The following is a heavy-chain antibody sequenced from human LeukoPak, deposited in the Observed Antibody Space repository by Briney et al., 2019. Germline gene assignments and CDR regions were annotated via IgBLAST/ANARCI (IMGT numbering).Heavy chain of an antibody. D-gene: IGHD4-17*01. CDR2: INPNSGGT. Sequence: GASVKVSCKASGYTFTSYDINWVRQATGQGLEWMGWINPNSGGTNYAQKFQGRVTMTRDTSISTAYMELSRLRSDDTAVYYCARDTPTVTINWFDPWGQGTLVTVSS. CDR3: ARDTPTVTINWFDP. V-gene: IGHV1-2*02. J-gene: IGHJ5*02. CDR1: GYTFTSYD.